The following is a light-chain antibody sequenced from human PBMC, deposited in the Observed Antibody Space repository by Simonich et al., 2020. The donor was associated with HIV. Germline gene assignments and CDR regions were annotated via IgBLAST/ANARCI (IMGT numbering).Light chain of an antibody. CDR3: SSYTSSSTWV. CDR2: DVS. CDR1: SSDVGGYNY. Sequence: QSALTQPASVSGSPGQSITISCTGTSSDVGGYNYVSWYQQHHCKAPKLMIYDVSKRPSGVSNRFSGSKSGNTASLTISGLQAEDEADYYCSSYTSSSTWVFGGGTKLTVL. J-gene: IGLJ3*02. V-gene: IGLV2-14*01.